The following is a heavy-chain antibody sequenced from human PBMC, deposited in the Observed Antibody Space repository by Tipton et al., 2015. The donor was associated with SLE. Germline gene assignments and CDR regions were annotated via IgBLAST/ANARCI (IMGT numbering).Heavy chain of an antibody. CDR2: IYSGGST. CDR1: GFTVSSNY. V-gene: IGHV3-66*01. CDR3: AREARGIVATS. J-gene: IGHJ4*02. D-gene: IGHD5-12*01. Sequence: SLRLSCAASGFTVSSNYMSWVRQAPGKGLEWVSVIYSGGSTYYADSVKGRFTISRDNSKNTLYLQMNSLRAEDTAGYYCAREARGIVATSWGQGTLVTVSS.